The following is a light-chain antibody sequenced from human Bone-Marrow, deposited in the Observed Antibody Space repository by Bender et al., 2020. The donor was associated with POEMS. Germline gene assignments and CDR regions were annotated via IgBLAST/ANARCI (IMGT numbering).Light chain of an antibody. CDR2: KNI. J-gene: IGLJ1*01. CDR1: SSNIGRDN. V-gene: IGLV1-47*01. CDR3: VAWDDSLGGYV. Sequence: QFVLTQPPSASGTPGQRVTIPCSGSSSNIGRDNVYWYQQLPGTAPKLLIYKNIQRPSGVPDRFSGSKSGTSASLAISGLRSEDEADYYCVAWDDSLGGYVFGTGTSVTVL.